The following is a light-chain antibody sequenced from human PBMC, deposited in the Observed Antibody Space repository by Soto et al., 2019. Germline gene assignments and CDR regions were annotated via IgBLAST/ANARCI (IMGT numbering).Light chain of an antibody. CDR3: QHYGSSPIT. CDR1: QSVSSR. V-gene: IGKV3-20*01. Sequence: EIVLTQSPGTLSLSPGEGATLSCRASQSVSSRLAWYQQKPGQAPRLLISGASSRATGIPDRFSGSGSATDFTLTISRLEPEDFALYYCQHYGSSPITFGQGTRLEI. J-gene: IGKJ5*01. CDR2: GAS.